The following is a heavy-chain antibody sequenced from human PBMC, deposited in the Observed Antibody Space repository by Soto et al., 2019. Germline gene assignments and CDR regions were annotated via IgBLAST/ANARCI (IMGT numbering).Heavy chain of an antibody. D-gene: IGHD2-2*03. CDR3: ARLGGYFFAVGGGNPGDNWFDP. Sequence: GASVKVSCKASGYTFTSYGISWVRQAPGQGLEWMGWISAYNGNTNYAQKLQGRVTMTTDTSTSTAYMELRSLRSDDTAVYYCARLGGYFFAVGGGNPGDNWFDPWGQGTLVTVSS. CDR1: GYTFTSYG. CDR2: ISAYNGNT. V-gene: IGHV1-18*01. J-gene: IGHJ5*02.